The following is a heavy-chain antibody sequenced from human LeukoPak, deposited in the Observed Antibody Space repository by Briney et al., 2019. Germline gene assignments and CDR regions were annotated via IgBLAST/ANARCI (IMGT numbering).Heavy chain of an antibody. D-gene: IGHD1-1*01. CDR3: AKRAPAGTTGTTLDYYYGMDV. CDR1: GFTFSSYA. J-gene: IGHJ6*02. V-gene: IGHV3-23*01. Sequence: GGSLGLSCAASGFTFSSYAMSWVRQAPGKGLEWVSAISGSGGSTYYADSVKGRFTISRDNSKNTLYLQMNSLRAEDTAVYYCAKRAPAGTTGTTLDYYYGMDVWGQGTTVTVSS. CDR2: ISGSGGST.